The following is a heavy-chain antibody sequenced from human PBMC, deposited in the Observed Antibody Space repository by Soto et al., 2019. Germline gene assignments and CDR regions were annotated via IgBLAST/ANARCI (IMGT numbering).Heavy chain of an antibody. J-gene: IGHJ4*02. Sequence: QVQLVQSRAEVKKPGASVKVSCKASGYTFTSYSISWVRQAPGQGLEWMGWISAYNGNTYHARKLQGRVTMTTDTSSSTAYMELRSLRSDDTAVYYCARDVGYGLIYYWGQGTLVTVSS. CDR1: GYTFTSYS. V-gene: IGHV1-18*01. D-gene: IGHD5-18*01. CDR3: ARDVGYGLIYY. CDR2: ISAYNGNT.